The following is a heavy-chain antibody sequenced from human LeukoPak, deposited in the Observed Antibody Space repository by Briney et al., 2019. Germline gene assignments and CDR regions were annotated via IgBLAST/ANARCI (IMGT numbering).Heavy chain of an antibody. CDR2: IKQDGSEK. V-gene: IGHV3-7*01. D-gene: IGHD6-13*01. Sequence: GSLRLSCAASGFNVSSNYMSWVRQAPGKGLEWVANIKQDGSEKYYVDSVKGRFTISRDNAKNSLYLQMNSLRAEDTAVYYCAREGSSSWYQYYFDYWGQGTLVTVSS. J-gene: IGHJ4*02. CDR1: GFNVSSNY. CDR3: AREGSSSWYQYYFDY.